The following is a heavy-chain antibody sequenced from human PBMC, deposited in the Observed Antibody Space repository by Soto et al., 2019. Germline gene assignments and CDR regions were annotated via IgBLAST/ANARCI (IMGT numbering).Heavy chain of an antibody. CDR1: GGSISSGGFS. Sequence: SETLSLTCAVSGGSISSGGFSWSWLRQSPGKGLELIGYIYYSGNTYYSPSLKSRVTLYVDTSKNQFSLNLNSVTTADTAVYYCVTTAAYCNGISCYDFENWGQGTLVTVSS. CDR2: IYYSGNT. V-gene: IGHV4-30-2*03. J-gene: IGHJ4*02. CDR3: VTTAAYCNGISCYDFEN. D-gene: IGHD2-2*01.